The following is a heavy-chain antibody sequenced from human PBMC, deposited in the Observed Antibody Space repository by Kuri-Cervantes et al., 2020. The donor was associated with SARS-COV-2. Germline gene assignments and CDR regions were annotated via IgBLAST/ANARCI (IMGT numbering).Heavy chain of an antibody. J-gene: IGHJ4*02. D-gene: IGHD2-2*02. CDR3: ARLGVVPAAIQIDY. CDR1: GGSISSSSYY. Sequence: SETLSLTCTVSGGSISSSSYYWGWIRQPPGKGLEWIGGIYYSGSTYYNPSLKSRVTISVDTSKNQFSLKLSSVTAADTAVYYCARLGVVPAAIQIDYWGQGTLVTVSS. CDR2: IYYSGST. V-gene: IGHV4-39*01.